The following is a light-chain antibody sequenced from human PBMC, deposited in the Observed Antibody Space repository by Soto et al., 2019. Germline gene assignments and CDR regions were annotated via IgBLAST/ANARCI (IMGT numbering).Light chain of an antibody. CDR2: GAS. V-gene: IGKV3-15*01. CDR3: QQYNNWWT. Sequence: ELVMTQSPATLSVSPGERATLSCRASQSVSNNLAWYQKKPGQAPRLLIYGASTRATGIPARFSGSGSGTEFTLTISALQSEDFAVYYWQQYNNWWTFGQGTRVEIK. CDR1: QSVSNN. J-gene: IGKJ1*01.